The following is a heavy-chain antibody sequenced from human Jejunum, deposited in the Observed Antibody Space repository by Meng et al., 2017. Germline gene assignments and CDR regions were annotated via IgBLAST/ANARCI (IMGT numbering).Heavy chain of an antibody. Sequence: ASVKVSCKASGYTFTAYYIHWVRQAPGQGLEWMGWINPNSGGTNYAQRFQGRVTMTSDTSINTVYMELTRVTSDDTAIYYCARVLSLLDTAMIADYWGQGTRVTVSS. D-gene: IGHD5-18*01. CDR2: INPNSGGT. V-gene: IGHV1-2*02. CDR3: ARVLSLLDTAMIADY. CDR1: GYTFTAYY. J-gene: IGHJ4*02.